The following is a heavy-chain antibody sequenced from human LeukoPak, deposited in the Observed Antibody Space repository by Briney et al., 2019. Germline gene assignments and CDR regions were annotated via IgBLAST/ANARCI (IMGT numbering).Heavy chain of an antibody. CDR3: VRGVGVSRFNYLDP. CDR1: GFTFSSHG. Sequence: GGSLRLSCAASGFTFSSHGMHWVRQAPGKGLEWVAVIWYDGSNKYYVDSVKGRFTISRDNSKNTLYLQMNSLRDDDTAVYYCVRGVGVSRFNYLDPWGQGTLVIVSS. CDR2: IWYDGSNK. D-gene: IGHD1-7*01. J-gene: IGHJ5*02. V-gene: IGHV3-33*01.